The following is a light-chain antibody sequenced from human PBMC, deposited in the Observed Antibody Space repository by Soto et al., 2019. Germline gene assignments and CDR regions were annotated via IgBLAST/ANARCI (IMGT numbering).Light chain of an antibody. J-gene: IGKJ1*01. CDR2: AAS. CDR3: QHYNSSSEA. Sequence: DIQVTQSPSTLSASVGDRVTITCRASQSVGKWLAWYQQKPGKAPKLLIYAASTLQSGVLSRFSGSGSGTDFTLTISCLQSEDFATYYCQHYNSSSEAFGQGTKVDIK. CDR1: QSVGKW. V-gene: IGKV1-5*01.